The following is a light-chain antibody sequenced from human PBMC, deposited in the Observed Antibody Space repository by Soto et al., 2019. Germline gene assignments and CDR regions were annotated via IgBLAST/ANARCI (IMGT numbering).Light chain of an antibody. CDR1: QIVTSTY. V-gene: IGKV3-20*01. CDR2: GAS. CDR3: QQYGSSPLT. Sequence: EIVLTQSPGTLSLSPGERATLSCRASQIVTSTYLAWYQQKPGQAPRLLIFGASSRATGIPDRFSGSGSGTDFTLTISRLEPEDFAVYYCQQYGSSPLTFGPGTKVDFQ. J-gene: IGKJ3*01.